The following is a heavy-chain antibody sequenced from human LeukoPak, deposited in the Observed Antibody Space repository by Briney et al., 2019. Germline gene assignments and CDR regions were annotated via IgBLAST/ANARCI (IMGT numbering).Heavy chain of an antibody. CDR2: IYYSGST. J-gene: IGHJ6*03. CDR1: GGSISCGGYS. CDR3: AGAVAGAYYYYYMDV. Sequence: SQTLSLTCAVSGGSISCGGYSWSWIRQPPGKGLEWIGYIYYSGSTYYNPSLKSRVTISVDTSKNQFSLKLSSVTAADTAVYYCAGAVAGAYYYYYMDVWGKGTTVTVSS. V-gene: IGHV4-30-4*07. D-gene: IGHD6-19*01.